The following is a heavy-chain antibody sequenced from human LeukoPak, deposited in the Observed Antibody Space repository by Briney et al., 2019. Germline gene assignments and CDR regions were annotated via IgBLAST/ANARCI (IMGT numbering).Heavy chain of an antibody. D-gene: IGHD3-10*01. J-gene: IGHJ5*02. CDR3: AREIFLPAGAHSTYYYGSGSYYNWFDP. CDR2: ISSSGSTI. V-gene: IGHV3-11*01. Sequence: GGSLRLSCAASGLTFSDYYMSWIRQAPGKGLEWVSYISSSGSTIYYADSVKGRFTISRDNAKNSLYLQMNSLRAEDTAVYYCAREIFLPAGAHSTYYYGSGSYYNWFDPWGQGTLVTVSS. CDR1: GLTFSDYY.